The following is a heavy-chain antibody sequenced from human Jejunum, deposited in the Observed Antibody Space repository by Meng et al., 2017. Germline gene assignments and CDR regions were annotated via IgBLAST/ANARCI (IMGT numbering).Heavy chain of an antibody. CDR2: IYYSGST. CDR3: ARVNWTSSYWYFDL. V-gene: IGHV4-31*01. J-gene: IGHJ2*01. D-gene: IGHD1-1*01. CDR1: GASMSSGNYY. Sequence: QMHRQKSGPGLVKPSQTLSLTWTVSGASMSSGNYYWTWIRQHPGKGLEWIGYIYYSGSTYYNPSLQSLVTISIDMSENQFSLKLTSVTAADTAVYYCARVNWTSSYWYFDLWGRGTLVTVSS.